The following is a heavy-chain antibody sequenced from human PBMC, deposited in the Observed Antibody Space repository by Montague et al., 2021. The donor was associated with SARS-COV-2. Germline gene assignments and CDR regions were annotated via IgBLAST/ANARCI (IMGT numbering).Heavy chain of an antibody. V-gene: IGHV4-39*01. D-gene: IGHD3-10*01. CDR3: ARPLVRGVPKAFDI. Sequence: SETLSLTCTVSGGSITRNYYWGWIRQPPGKGLEWVGNIYYSGTTFINPSLESRVTISVDASKNQFSLNLTSVTAADTAVYYCARPLVRGVPKAFDIWGQGGVVIV. CDR2: IYYSGTT. J-gene: IGHJ3*02. CDR1: GGSITRNYY.